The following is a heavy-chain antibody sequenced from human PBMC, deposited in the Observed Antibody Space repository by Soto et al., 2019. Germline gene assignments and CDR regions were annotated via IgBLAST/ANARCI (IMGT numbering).Heavy chain of an antibody. D-gene: IGHD5-12*01. V-gene: IGHV1-69*12. CDR1: GGTFSSYT. J-gene: IGHJ2*01. CDR2: IIPIFGTA. CDR3: ARGNHRWLQLWYFDL. Sequence: QVQLVQSGAEVKKPGCSVTVSCKASGGTFSSYTISWVRQAPGHGLEWMGGIIPIFGTANYAQTFQGRVTITADESTSTAYMELSSLRAEDTAVYYCARGNHRWLQLWYFDLWGRGTLVTVSS.